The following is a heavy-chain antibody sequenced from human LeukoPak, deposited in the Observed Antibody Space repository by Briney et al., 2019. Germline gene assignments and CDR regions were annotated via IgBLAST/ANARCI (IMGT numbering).Heavy chain of an antibody. CDR2: IYYSGTT. V-gene: IGHV4-39*07. D-gene: IGHD1-26*01. CDR1: GGSISSSDYY. CDR3: ARRWGSGPYNWFDP. J-gene: IGHJ5*02. Sequence: SQTLSLTCTVSGGSISSSDYYWGWIRQPPGKGLEWIASIYYSGTTHYNPSHQSRVTMSVDTSKNQFSLKVNSVTAADTAVYYCARRWGSGPYNWFDPWGQGTLVTVSS.